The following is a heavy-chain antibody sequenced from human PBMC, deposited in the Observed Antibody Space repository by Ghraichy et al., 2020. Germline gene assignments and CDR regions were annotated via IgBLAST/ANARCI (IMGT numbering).Heavy chain of an antibody. V-gene: IGHV4-59*01. D-gene: IGHD3-10*01. CDR2: IYYSGST. CDR3: ARHVEWFGEFDP. Sequence: SETLSLTCTVSGGSISSYYWSWIRQPPGKGLEWIGYIYYSGSTNYNPSLKSRVTISVDTSKNQFSLKLSSVTAADTAVYYCARHVEWFGEFDPWGQGTLVTVSS. J-gene: IGHJ5*02. CDR1: GGSISSYY.